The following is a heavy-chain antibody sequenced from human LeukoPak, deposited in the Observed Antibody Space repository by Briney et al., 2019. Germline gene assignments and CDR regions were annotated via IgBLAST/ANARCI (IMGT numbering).Heavy chain of an antibody. CDR3: ARSGSYYIY. V-gene: IGHV3-48*03. D-gene: IGHD1-26*01. J-gene: IGHJ4*02. CDR2: ISISGTI. CDR1: GFTFSNYD. Sequence: GGSLRLSCAASGFTFSNYDMNWVRQAPGKGLEGVSDISISGTIYYADSVKGRFTISRDNAQNPLYLQMNSLRAEDTAVYYCARSGSYYIYWGQGTLVTVSS.